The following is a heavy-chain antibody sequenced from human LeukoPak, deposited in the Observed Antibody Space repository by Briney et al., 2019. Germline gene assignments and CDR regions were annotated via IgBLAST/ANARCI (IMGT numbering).Heavy chain of an antibody. CDR3: AKTGVISYDY. V-gene: IGHV3-30*18. CDR2: ISYDGSNK. Sequence: PGGSLRLSCAASGLTFSNYGMNWVRQAPGKVLEWVALISYDGSNKYYADSVKGRFTISRDNSKNTLYLQMNSLRAEDTAVYYCAKTGVISYDYWGQGTLVTVSS. D-gene: IGHD3-16*02. J-gene: IGHJ4*02. CDR1: GLTFSNYG.